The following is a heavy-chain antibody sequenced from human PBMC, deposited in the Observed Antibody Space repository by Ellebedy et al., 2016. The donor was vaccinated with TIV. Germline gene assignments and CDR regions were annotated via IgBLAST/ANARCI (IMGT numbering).Heavy chain of an antibody. J-gene: IGHJ5*02. D-gene: IGHD3-3*01. CDR3: ARHVWSGANWFDP. Sequence: ASVKVSXXGSGYSFTSYWIGWVRQMPGKGLEWMGIIYPGDSDTRYSPSFQGQVTISADKSISTAYLQWSSLKASDTAMYYCARHVWSGANWFDPWGQGTLVTVSS. CDR1: GYSFTSYW. CDR2: IYPGDSDT. V-gene: IGHV5-51*01.